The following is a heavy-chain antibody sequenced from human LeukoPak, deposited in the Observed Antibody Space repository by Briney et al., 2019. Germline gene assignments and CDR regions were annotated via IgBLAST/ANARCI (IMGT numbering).Heavy chain of an antibody. D-gene: IGHD4-23*01. J-gene: IGHJ4*02. CDR2: IYYSGST. Sequence: PSETLSLTCTVSGGSISSSSYYWGWIRQTPGKGLEWIGSIYYSGSTYYNPSLKSRVTISVDTSKNQFSLKLSSVTAADTAVYYCASLTTVVTPDSFWGQGTLVTVSS. V-gene: IGHV4-39*01. CDR3: ASLTTVVTPDSF. CDR1: GGSISSSSYY.